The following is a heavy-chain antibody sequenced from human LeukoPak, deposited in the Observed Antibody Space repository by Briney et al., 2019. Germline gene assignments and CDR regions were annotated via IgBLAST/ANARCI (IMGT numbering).Heavy chain of an antibody. V-gene: IGHV1-69*05. D-gene: IGHD3-9*01. Sequence: SVKVSCKASGGTFSSYAISWLRQAPGQGLEWMGRIIPIFGTANYAQKFQGRVTITTDESTSTAYMELSSLRSEDTAVYYCASLYYDILTGYRAYYMDVWGKGTTVTVSS. J-gene: IGHJ6*03. CDR3: ASLYYDILTGYRAYYMDV. CDR1: GGTFSSYA. CDR2: IIPIFGTA.